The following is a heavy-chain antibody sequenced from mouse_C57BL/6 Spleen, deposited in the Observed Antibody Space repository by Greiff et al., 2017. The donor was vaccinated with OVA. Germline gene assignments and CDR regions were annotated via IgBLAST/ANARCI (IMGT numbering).Heavy chain of an antibody. CDR1: GYSITSGYY. V-gene: IGHV3-6*01. CDR2: ISYDGSN. Sequence: EVQLQESGPGLVKPSQSLSLTCSVTGYSITSGYYWNWIRQFPGNKLEWMGYISYDGSNNYNPSLKNRISITRDTSKNQFFLKLNSVTTEDTATYYCARSYGNYPFDYWGQGTTLTVSS. J-gene: IGHJ2*01. CDR3: ARSYGNYPFDY. D-gene: IGHD2-1*01.